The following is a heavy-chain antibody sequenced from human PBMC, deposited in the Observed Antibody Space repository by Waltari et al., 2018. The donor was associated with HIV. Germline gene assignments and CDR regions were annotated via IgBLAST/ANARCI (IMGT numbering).Heavy chain of an antibody. V-gene: IGHV3-74*01. CDR2: IKSDGTIT. J-gene: IGHJ4*02. CDR1: GFTFSSYW. D-gene: IGHD3-9*01. Sequence: EVQLVESGGGLVQPGGSLSVSCAASGFTFSSYWMHWVRQAPGKGLVWVSRIKSDGTITTYADSVKGRFTISRDNAKNTLFLQMNSLRAEDTAIYYCARDLVVLRYFDWLSTYFDYWGQGTLVTVSS. CDR3: ARDLVVLRYFDWLSTYFDY.